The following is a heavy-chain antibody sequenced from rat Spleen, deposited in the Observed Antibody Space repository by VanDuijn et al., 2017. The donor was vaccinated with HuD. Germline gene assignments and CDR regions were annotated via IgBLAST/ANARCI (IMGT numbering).Heavy chain of an antibody. CDR1: GFSFGDYA. Sequence: EVQLVESGGGLVQPGRSLKFSCAASGFSFGDYAMAWVRQAPTKGLAWVATISYDGSSTYYRDSVKGRFTISRDNAKSTLFLQMDSLRSEDTATYYCATDGFYDGTYYAVYVMDAWGQGASVTVSS. V-gene: IGHV5-17*01. D-gene: IGHD1-12*02. CDR2: ISYDGSST. J-gene: IGHJ4*01. CDR3: ATDGFYDGTYYAVYVMDA.